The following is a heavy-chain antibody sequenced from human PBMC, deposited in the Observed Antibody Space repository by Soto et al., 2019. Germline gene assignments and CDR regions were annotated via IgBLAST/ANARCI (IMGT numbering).Heavy chain of an antibody. CDR2: IIPIFGTA. Sequence: SVKVSCKASGGTFSSYAISWVRQAPGQGLEWMGGIIPIFGTANYAQEFQGRVTITADKSTSTAYMELSSLRSEDTAVYYCARGTLDCGGDCNAFDIWGQGTMVTVS. CDR1: GGTFSSYA. V-gene: IGHV1-69*06. CDR3: ARGTLDCGGDCNAFDI. J-gene: IGHJ3*02. D-gene: IGHD2-21*02.